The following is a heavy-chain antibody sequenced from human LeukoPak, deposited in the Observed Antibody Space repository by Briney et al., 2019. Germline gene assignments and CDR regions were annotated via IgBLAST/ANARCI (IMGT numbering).Heavy chain of an antibody. CDR3: AKGAYYDL. Sequence: AGGSLRLSCAASGFTFSSYGMSWVRQAPGKGLEWVSTISDNGGSTYYPDSVKGRFTISRDNSKNTLYLQMNSLRAEDTAVYYCAKGAYYDLWGQGTLVTVSS. J-gene: IGHJ4*02. D-gene: IGHD3-22*01. CDR1: GFTFSSYG. CDR2: ISDNGGST. V-gene: IGHV3-23*01.